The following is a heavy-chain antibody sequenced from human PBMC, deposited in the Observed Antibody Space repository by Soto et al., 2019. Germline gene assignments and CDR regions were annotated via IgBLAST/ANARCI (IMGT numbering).Heavy chain of an antibody. CDR3: AKGYDSTGYYRSDAFDI. CDR2: ISGSGGTT. V-gene: IGHV3-23*01. J-gene: IGHJ3*02. D-gene: IGHD3-22*01. CDR1: GFIFSTFA. Sequence: PRGSLRLSCAASGFIFSTFAMSWVLQAPGKGLEWVSAISGSGGTTYYADSVKGRFTISRDNSKNTLYLQMNSLSAEDTAVYYCAKGYDSTGYYRSDAFDIWGQGTMVSVSS.